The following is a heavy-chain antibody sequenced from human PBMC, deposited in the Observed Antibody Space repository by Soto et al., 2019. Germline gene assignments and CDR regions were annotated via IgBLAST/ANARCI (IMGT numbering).Heavy chain of an antibody. CDR3: ARDRGTVGTAYYGMDV. CDR1: GFTLISYT. J-gene: IGHJ6*02. D-gene: IGHD3-10*01. Sequence: GGSLRLSCAASGFTLISYTMNWVRQAPGKGLEWVSFISSTSSFIYYADSVRGRFTISRDNAKNSLYLQMNSLRAEDTAVYHCARDRGTVGTAYYGMDVWGQGTTVTVSS. V-gene: IGHV3-21*01. CDR2: ISSTSSFI.